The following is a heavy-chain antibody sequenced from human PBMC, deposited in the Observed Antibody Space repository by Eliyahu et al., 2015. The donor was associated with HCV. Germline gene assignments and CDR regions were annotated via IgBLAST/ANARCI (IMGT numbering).Heavy chain of an antibody. V-gene: IGHV4-59*01. J-gene: IGHJ3*02. CDR1: GGSXSSYY. CDR2: IYYSGST. D-gene: IGHD3-22*01. CDR3: ARWSPGRTYYYDSSKQNAFDI. Sequence: QVQLQESGPGLVKPSETLSLTCTVSGGSXSSYYXXWXRQPPGKGLEWIGYIYYSGSTNYNPSLKSRVTISVDTPKNQFSLKLSSVTAADTAAYYCARWSPGRTYYYDSSKQNAFDIWGQGTMVTVSS.